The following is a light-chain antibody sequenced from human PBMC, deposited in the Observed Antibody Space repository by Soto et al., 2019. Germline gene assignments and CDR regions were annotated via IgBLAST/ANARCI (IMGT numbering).Light chain of an antibody. CDR3: QQYNNWPLT. CDR1: QSISSN. V-gene: IGKV3-15*01. CDR2: GAS. Sequence: EIVLTQSPATLSVSPGERATLSCRASQSISSNLAWYQQKPGQAPRLLIYGASTRATGIPTRFSGGGSGTAFTLTISSLQSEDFAVYYCQQYNNWPLTFGPGTKVDIK. J-gene: IGKJ3*01.